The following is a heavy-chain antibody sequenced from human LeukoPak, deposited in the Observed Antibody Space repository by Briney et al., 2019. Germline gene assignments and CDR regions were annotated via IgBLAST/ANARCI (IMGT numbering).Heavy chain of an antibody. Sequence: SETLSLTCSVSAGAIISYYWSWIRQPAGKGPEWIGRIYPTGNTDYNPSLKTRVTMSTDLSKKQFSLRLRSVTAADTAVYYCARLKFYDSTGYSPGYYMDVWGKGTALTVSS. V-gene: IGHV4-4*07. CDR3: ARLKFYDSTGYSPGYYMDV. CDR1: AGAIISYY. D-gene: IGHD3-22*01. CDR2: IYPTGNT. J-gene: IGHJ6*03.